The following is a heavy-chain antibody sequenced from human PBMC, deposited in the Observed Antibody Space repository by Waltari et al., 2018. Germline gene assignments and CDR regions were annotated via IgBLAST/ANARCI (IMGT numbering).Heavy chain of an antibody. CDR1: GYRFTNYW. CDR2: VYPGDSDT. V-gene: IGHV5-51*01. Sequence: EVQLVQSGAEVKKPGESLKISCKGSGYRFTNYWIGGVRQMPGKVQEWMGFVYPGDSDTRYSHAFQGQVTISADKSISTAYMQWSSLRASDTAMYYCARAYASGDDAFDLWGQGTVVTVSS. J-gene: IGHJ3*01. CDR3: ARAYASGDDAFDL. D-gene: IGHD2-2*01.